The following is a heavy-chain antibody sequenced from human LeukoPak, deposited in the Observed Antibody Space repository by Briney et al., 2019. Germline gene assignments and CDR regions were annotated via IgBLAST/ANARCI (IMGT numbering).Heavy chain of an antibody. J-gene: IGHJ4*02. D-gene: IGHD3-3*01. CDR1: GFTFTTYS. CDR2: ISSGSSAI. Sequence: GGSLRLSCEASGFTFTTYSMTWVRQAPGKGLEWVSIISSGSSAIFSADALKGRFTISRDDAKNLLYLDMNSLRAEDTAVYCCAKASYYDFWSGYCHLDYWGQGTLVTVSS. CDR3: AKASYYDFWSGYCHLDY. V-gene: IGHV3-21*04.